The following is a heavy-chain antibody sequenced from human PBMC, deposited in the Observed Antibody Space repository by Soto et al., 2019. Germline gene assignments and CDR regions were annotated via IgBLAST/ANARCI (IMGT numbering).Heavy chain of an antibody. J-gene: IGHJ4*02. CDR3: ARRGSGSYYDY. D-gene: IGHD1-26*01. Sequence: EVQLLESGGGLVQPGGSLRLSCAASGFTFSTYAMRWVRQAPGKGLEWVSAISGRGDSTYYADSVKGRFTISRDNSKNSLYLQMNSLRAEDTAVYYCARRGSGSYYDYWGQGTLVTVSS. V-gene: IGHV3-23*01. CDR2: ISGRGDST. CDR1: GFTFSTYA.